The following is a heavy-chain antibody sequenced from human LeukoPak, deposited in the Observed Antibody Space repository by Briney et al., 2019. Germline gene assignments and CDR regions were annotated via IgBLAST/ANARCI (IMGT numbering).Heavy chain of an antibody. Sequence: GGSLRLSCAASGFTFSSYEMNWVRQAPGKGLEWVSYISSSGSTIYYADSVKGRFTISRDNAKNSLYLQMSSLRAEDTAVYYCARDCGGDCFFGYWGQGTLVTVSS. CDR1: GFTFSSYE. D-gene: IGHD2-21*02. CDR3: ARDCGGDCFFGY. CDR2: ISSSGSTI. V-gene: IGHV3-48*03. J-gene: IGHJ4*02.